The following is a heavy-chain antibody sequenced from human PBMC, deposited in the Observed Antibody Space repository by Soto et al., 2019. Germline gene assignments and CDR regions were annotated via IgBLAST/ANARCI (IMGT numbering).Heavy chain of an antibody. D-gene: IGHD6-13*01. CDR3: AKDGGGGQHIAAAGTYVWYYFDY. J-gene: IGHJ4*02. V-gene: IGHV3-30*18. Sequence: PGGSLRLSCAASGFTFSSYGIHWVRQAPGKGLEWVAVISYDGSNKYYADSVKGRFTISRDNSKNTLYLQMNSLRAEDTAVYYCAKDGGGGQHIAAAGTYVWYYFDYWGQGTLVTVSS. CDR1: GFTFSSYG. CDR2: ISYDGSNK.